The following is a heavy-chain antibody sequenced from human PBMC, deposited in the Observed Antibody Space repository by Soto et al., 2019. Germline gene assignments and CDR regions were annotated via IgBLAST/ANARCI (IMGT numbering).Heavy chain of an antibody. CDR2: ISYDGNNK. V-gene: IGHV3-30*18. Sequence: QVQLVESGGGVVQPGRSLRLSCAASGFTFSSYGMRWVRQAPGKGLEWVAIISYDGNNKYYADSVKGRFTISRDNFKNTLYLQMNSLRAEDTAVYYCAKRYSYGKNYFDYWGQGTLVTVSS. CDR1: GFTFSSYG. D-gene: IGHD5-18*01. J-gene: IGHJ4*02. CDR3: AKRYSYGKNYFDY.